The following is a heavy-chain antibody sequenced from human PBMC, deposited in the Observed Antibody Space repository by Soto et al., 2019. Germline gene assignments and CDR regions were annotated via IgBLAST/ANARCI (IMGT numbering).Heavy chain of an antibody. Sequence: PGGSLRLSCAASGFTFSYFWMSWVRQAPGKGLECVASIKQDGSERYYVDSVKGRFTISRXXXXXXXXXXXXXXRAEDTAVYYCARHGTYCFDYWGQGSLVTVSS. V-gene: IGHV3-7*01. CDR3: ARHGTYCFDY. CDR2: IKQDGSER. J-gene: IGHJ4*02. D-gene: IGHD1-26*01. CDR1: GFTFSYFW.